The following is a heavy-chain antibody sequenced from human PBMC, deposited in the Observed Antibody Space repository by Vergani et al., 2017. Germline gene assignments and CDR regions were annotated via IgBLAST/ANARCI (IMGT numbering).Heavy chain of an antibody. J-gene: IGHJ6*02. CDR1: GGSISSYY. D-gene: IGHD3-22*01. V-gene: IGHV4-59*08. Sequence: QVQLQESGPGLVKPSETLSLTCTVSGGSISSYYWSWIRQPPGKGLEWIGYIYYSGSTYYNPSLKSRVTISVDTSKNQFSLKLSSVTAADTAVYYCARLTYYYDSSGYYSDYYYYYGMDVWGQGTTVTVSS. CDR3: ARLTYYYDSSGYYSDYYYYYGMDV. CDR2: IYYSGST.